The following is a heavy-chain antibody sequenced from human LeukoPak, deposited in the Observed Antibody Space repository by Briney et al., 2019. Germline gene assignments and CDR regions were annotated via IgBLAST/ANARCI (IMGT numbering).Heavy chain of an antibody. V-gene: IGHV3-74*01. CDR3: ARSNSSGWYYLDL. J-gene: IGHJ4*02. CDR2: IKSDGSST. CDR1: GFTFSSYW. Sequence: PGGSLSLSCAASGFTFSSYWMHWVRQAPGQGLVWVSRIKSDGSSTSYADSVKGRFTSSRDNAKNTLYLQMNSLRAEDTAVYYCARSNSSGWYYLDLWARGTVLTVSS. D-gene: IGHD6-19*01.